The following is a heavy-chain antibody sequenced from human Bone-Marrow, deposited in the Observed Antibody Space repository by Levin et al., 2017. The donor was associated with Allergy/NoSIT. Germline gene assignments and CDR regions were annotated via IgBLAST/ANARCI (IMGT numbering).Heavy chain of an antibody. CDR2: IWRDGSDK. CDR1: GFSFGSYG. CDR3: ARDREIVVVATATWNPDAFDI. V-gene: IGHV3-33*01. Sequence: LSGGSLRLSCATSGFSFGSYGMHWVRQAPGKGLEWVGGIWRDGSDKYYADSVKGRFTISRDNSKNTLYLQMNSLRAEDTAVYYCARDREIVVVATATWNPDAFDIWGQGTMVTVSS. D-gene: IGHD2-15*01. J-gene: IGHJ3*02.